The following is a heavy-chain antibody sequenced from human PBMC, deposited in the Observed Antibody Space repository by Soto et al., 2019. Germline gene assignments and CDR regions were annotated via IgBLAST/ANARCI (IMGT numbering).Heavy chain of an antibody. CDR3: AASPYYDFWSGSTPHYYGMDV. CDR1: GYTLTELS. Sequence: ASVKVSCKVSGYTLTELSMHCVRQAPGKGLEWMGGFDPEDGETIYAQKFQGRVTMTEDTSTDTAYMELSSLRSEDTAVYYCAASPYYDFWSGSTPHYYGMDVWGQGTTVTVSS. J-gene: IGHJ6*02. CDR2: FDPEDGET. V-gene: IGHV1-24*01. D-gene: IGHD3-3*01.